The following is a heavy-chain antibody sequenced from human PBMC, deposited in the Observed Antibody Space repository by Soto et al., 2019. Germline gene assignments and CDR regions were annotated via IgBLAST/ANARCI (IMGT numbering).Heavy chain of an antibody. V-gene: IGHV3-21*01. CDR3: ARALQLGYSYGAPIMDV. Sequence: PGGSLRLSCAASGFTFSSYSMNWVRQAPGKGLEWVSSISSSSSYIYYADSVKGRFTISRDNAKNSLYLQMNSLRAEDTAVYYCARALQLGYSYGAPIMDVWGQGTTVTVSS. D-gene: IGHD5-18*01. CDR2: ISSSSSYI. CDR1: GFTFSSYS. J-gene: IGHJ6*02.